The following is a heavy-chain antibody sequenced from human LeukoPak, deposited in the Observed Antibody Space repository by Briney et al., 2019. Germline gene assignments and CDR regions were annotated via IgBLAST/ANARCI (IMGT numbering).Heavy chain of an antibody. V-gene: IGHV1-2*02. CDR2: INPNSGGT. CDR1: GYTFTSYY. Sequence: ASVKVSCKASGYTFTSYYMHWVRQAPGQGLEWMGWINPNSGGTNYAQKFQGRVTMTRDTSISTAYMELSRLRSDDTAVYYCARRGNGGDWFDPWGQGTLVTVSS. J-gene: IGHJ5*02. D-gene: IGHD3-16*01. CDR3: ARRGNGGDWFDP.